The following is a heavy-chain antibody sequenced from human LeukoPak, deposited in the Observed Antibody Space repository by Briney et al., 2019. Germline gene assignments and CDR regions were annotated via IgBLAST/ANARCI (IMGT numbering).Heavy chain of an antibody. CDR2: INHSGST. D-gene: IGHD3-10*01. CDR3: ARGRYGSGSYYKGWFDP. Sequence: SETLSLTCAVYGGSFSGYYWSWIRQPPGKGLEWIGEINHSGSTNYNPSLKSRVTISVDTSKNQFSLKLSSVTAADTAVYYCARGRYGSGSYYKGWFDPWGQGTLVTVPS. CDR1: GGSFSGYY. V-gene: IGHV4-34*01. J-gene: IGHJ5*02.